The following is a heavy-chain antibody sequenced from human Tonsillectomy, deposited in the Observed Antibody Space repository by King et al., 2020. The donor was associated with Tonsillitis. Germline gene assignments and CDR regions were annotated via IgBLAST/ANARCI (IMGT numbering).Heavy chain of an antibody. CDR1: GFTFSSYW. D-gene: IGHD3-22*01. Sequence: VQLVESGGGLVQPGGSLRLSCAASGFTFSSYWMHWVRQAPGKGLVWVSRIDSDATSTSYADSVKGRFTISRDNAKNTLYLQMNSLRVEDTAVYYCASGLYYYARSGYYSPAGGDYWGQGTLVTVSS. J-gene: IGHJ4*02. CDR3: ASGLYYYARSGYYSPAGGDY. V-gene: IGHV3-74*01. CDR2: IDSDATST.